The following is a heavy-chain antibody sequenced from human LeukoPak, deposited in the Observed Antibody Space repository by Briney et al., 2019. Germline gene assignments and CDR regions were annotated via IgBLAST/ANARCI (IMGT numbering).Heavy chain of an antibody. V-gene: IGHV1-2*02. D-gene: IGHD3-9*01. J-gene: IGHJ4*02. Sequence: GASVKVSCKASGYTFTGYYMHWVRQAPGQGLEWMGWINPNSGGTNYAQKFQGRVTMTRDTSISTAYMELSRLRSDDTAVYYCARSCHVLRYFDWSRHGCYWGQGTLVTVSS. CDR1: GYTFTGYY. CDR3: ARSCHVLRYFDWSRHGCY. CDR2: INPNSGGT.